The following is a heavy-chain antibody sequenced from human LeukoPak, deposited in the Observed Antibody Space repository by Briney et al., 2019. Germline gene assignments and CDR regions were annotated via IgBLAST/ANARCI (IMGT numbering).Heavy chain of an antibody. J-gene: IGHJ6*03. Sequence: GGSLRPSCAASGFTFSSYAMHWVRQAPGKGLEWVAVISYDGSNKYYADSVKGRFTISRDNSKNTLYLQMNSLRAEDTAVYYCARGQRIVVVPAPLNMDVWGKGTTVTVSS. D-gene: IGHD2-2*01. CDR1: GFTFSSYA. V-gene: IGHV3-30*01. CDR3: ARGQRIVVVPAPLNMDV. CDR2: ISYDGSNK.